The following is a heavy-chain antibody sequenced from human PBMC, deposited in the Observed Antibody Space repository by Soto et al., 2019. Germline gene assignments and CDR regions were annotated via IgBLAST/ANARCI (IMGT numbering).Heavy chain of an antibody. Sequence: SETLSLTCTVYGGAFSGYYWTWVRQTPGKGLEWIGKKYYSGSTTYNPSLQSRVTISVDTSKNQFSLKLSSVTAADTAVYYCARHVSEMDGYYYYMDVWGKGTTVTVSS. CDR1: GGAFSGYY. CDR3: ARHVSEMDGYYYYMDV. D-gene: IGHD2-2*03. CDR2: KYYSGST. V-gene: IGHV4-34*01. J-gene: IGHJ6*03.